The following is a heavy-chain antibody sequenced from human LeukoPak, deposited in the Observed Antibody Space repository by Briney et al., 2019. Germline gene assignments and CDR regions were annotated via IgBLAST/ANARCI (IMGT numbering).Heavy chain of an antibody. CDR2: VYHNGET. CDR3: ARGVWGCSGGSCYGAAFDI. V-gene: IGHV4-38-2*02. J-gene: IGHJ3*02. Sequence: SETLSLTCTVSGYSISTNYYWAWIRQSPGTGLEWIGSVYHNGETYYNPSLKSRVIISVDTSKNQFSLKLSSVTAADTAVYYCARGVWGCSGGSCYGAAFDIWGQGTMVTVSS. CDR1: GYSISTNYY. D-gene: IGHD2-15*01.